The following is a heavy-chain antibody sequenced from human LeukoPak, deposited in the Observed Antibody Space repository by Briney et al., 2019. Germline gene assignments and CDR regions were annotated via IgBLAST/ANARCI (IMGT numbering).Heavy chain of an antibody. J-gene: IGHJ6*03. D-gene: IGHD2-2*02. CDR2: ISSSGSTI. CDR1: GFTFSSYE. V-gene: IGHV3-48*03. Sequence: GGSLRLSCAASGFTFSSYEMNWVRQAPGKGLEWVSYISSSGSTIYYADSVKGRFTISRDNAKNSLYLQMNSLRAEDTAVYYCARIPNYYYYMDVWGKGTTVTISS. CDR3: ARIPNYYYYMDV.